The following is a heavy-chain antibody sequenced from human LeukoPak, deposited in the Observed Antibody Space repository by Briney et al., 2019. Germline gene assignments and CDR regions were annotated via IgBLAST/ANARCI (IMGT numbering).Heavy chain of an antibody. J-gene: IGHJ4*03. CDR2: IDHRGDT. CDR1: GGSLSRDY. Sequence: SETLSLTCAVYGGSLSRDYWSWIRQSPGKGLEWIAEIDHRGDTNYNPCVKSRVTISVDTSKNQFSLKVRSLSAADTAVYYCARGPTISETGYFDFWGQGTLVTVSS. CDR3: ARGPTISETGYFDF. D-gene: IGHD1-1*01. V-gene: IGHV4-34*01.